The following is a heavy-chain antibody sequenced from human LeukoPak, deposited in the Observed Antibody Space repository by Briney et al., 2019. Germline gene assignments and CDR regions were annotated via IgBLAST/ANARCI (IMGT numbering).Heavy chain of an antibody. V-gene: IGHV4-30-4*08. J-gene: IGHJ6*03. CDR1: GGSISSGDYY. Sequence: SQTLSLTCTVSGGSISSGDYYWSWIRQPPGKGLEWIGYIYYSGSTYYNPSLKSRVTISVDTSKNQFSLKLSSVTAADTAVYYCARDPMYYYEPYYYYYYMDVWGKGTTVTVSS. CDR3: ARDPMYYYEPYYYYYYMDV. CDR2: IYYSGST. D-gene: IGHD3-10*01.